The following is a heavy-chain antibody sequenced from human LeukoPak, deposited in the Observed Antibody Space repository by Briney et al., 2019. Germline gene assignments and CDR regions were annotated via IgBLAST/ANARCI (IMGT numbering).Heavy chain of an antibody. Sequence: GGSLRLSCAASGFTFSSYWMSWVRQAPGKGLEWVANIKQDGSEKYYVDSVKGRFTISRDNAKNSLYLQMNSLRAEDTAVYYCARDQEEEYYYYDGMDVWGQGTTVTAPS. CDR2: IKQDGSEK. CDR1: GFTFSSYW. CDR3: ARDQEEEYYYYDGMDV. V-gene: IGHV3-7*01. J-gene: IGHJ6*02.